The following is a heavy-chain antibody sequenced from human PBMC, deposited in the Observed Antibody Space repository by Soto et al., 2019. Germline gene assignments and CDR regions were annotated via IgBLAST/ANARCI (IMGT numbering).Heavy chain of an antibody. V-gene: IGHV3-64*04. CDR1: GFTFSSYA. D-gene: IGHD3-16*02. Sequence: PGGSLRLSCSASGFTFSSYAMHWVRQAPGKGLEYVSAISSNGGTTYYADSVKGRFTISRDNAKNSLYLQMNSLRAEDTAVYYCAGARIMITFGGVIAKRNDAFDIWGQGTMVTVSS. CDR3: AGARIMITFGGVIAKRNDAFDI. CDR2: ISSNGGTT. J-gene: IGHJ3*02.